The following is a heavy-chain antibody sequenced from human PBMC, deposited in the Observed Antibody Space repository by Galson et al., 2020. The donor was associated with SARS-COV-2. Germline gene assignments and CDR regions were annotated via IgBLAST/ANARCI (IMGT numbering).Heavy chain of an antibody. CDR2: ISYDGSNK. CDR3: AREHTSFPMIAHY. V-gene: IGHV3-30*04. CDR1: GFTFSSYA. J-gene: IGHJ4*02. D-gene: IGHD3-22*01. Sequence: GGSLRLSCAASGFTFSSYAMHWVRQAPGKGLEWVAVISYDGSNKYYADSVKGRFTISRDNSKNTLYLQMNSLRAEDTAVYYCAREHTSFPMIAHYWGQGTLVTVSS.